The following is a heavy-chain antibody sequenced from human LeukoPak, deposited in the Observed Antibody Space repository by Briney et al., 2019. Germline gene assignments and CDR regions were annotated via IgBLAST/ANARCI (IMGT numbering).Heavy chain of an antibody. Sequence: PSETLSLTCTVSGGSISSYYWSWIRQPPGKGLEWIGYIYYSGSTNYNPSLKSRVTISVDTSKNQFSLKLSSVTAADTAVYYCARGALLWFGDTYYFDYWGQGTLVTVSS. V-gene: IGHV4-59*08. CDR3: ARGALLWFGDTYYFDY. J-gene: IGHJ4*02. CDR2: IYYSGST. D-gene: IGHD3-10*01. CDR1: GGSISSYY.